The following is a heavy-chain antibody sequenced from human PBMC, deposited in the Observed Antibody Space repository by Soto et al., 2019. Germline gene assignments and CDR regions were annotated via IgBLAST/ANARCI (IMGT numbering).Heavy chain of an antibody. D-gene: IGHD5-12*01. V-gene: IGHV1-69*13. J-gene: IGHJ6*02. CDR2: IIPIFGTA. Sequence: SVKVSCKASGGTFSSYAIRWVRQAPGQRLEWMGGIIPIFGTANYAQKFQGRVTITADESTSTAYMELSSLRSEDTAVYYCARGARDYYYGMDVWGQGTTVTVSS. CDR1: GGTFSSYA. CDR3: ARGARDYYYGMDV.